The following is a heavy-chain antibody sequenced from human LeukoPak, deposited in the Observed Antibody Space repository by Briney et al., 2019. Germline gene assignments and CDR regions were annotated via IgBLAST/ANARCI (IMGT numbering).Heavy chain of an antibody. J-gene: IGHJ6*03. CDR3: ARDRGIAAGSAPRYYYYYYMDV. CDR1: GFTFSSYW. D-gene: IGHD6-25*01. CDR2: INSDGSST. Sequence: GGSLRLSCAASGFTFSSYWMHWVRQAPGKGLVWVSRINSDGSSTSYADSVKGRFTISRDNAKNTLYLQMNSLRAEDTAVYYCARDRGIAAGSAPRYYYYYYMDVWGKGTTVTISS. V-gene: IGHV3-74*01.